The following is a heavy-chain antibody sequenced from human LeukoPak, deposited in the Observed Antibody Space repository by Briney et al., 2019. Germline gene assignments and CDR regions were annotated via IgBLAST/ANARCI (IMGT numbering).Heavy chain of an antibody. CDR2: IRSKAYGRTT. D-gene: IGHD6-19*01. CDR1: GFTFGDYA. CDR3: TRGGGSGWYYYYYYMDV. Sequence: GGSLRLSCTASGFTFGDYAMSWFRQAPGKGLEWVGFIRSKAYGRTTEYAASVKGRFTISRDDSKSIAYLQMNSLKTEDTAVYYCTRGGGSGWYYYYYYMDVWGKGTTVTVSS. J-gene: IGHJ6*03. V-gene: IGHV3-49*03.